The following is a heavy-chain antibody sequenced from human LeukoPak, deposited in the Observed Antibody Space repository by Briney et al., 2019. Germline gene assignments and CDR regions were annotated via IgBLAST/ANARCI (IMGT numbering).Heavy chain of an antibody. CDR3: ARDVVVSGAFDI. Sequence: SETLSLTCAVYGGSFSGNYWRWIRQPPGKGLEWIGEINHSGSTNYNPSLKSRVTISVDTSKNQFSLKLSSVTAADTAVYYCARDVVVSGAFDIWGQGTMVTVSS. CDR2: INHSGST. J-gene: IGHJ3*02. D-gene: IGHD2-15*01. CDR1: GGSFSGNY. V-gene: IGHV4-34*01.